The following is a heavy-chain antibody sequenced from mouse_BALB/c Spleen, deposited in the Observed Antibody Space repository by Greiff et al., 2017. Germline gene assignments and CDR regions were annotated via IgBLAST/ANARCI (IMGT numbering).Heavy chain of an antibody. Sequence: VQLKESGPELVKPGASVKISCKASGYSFTGYFMNWVMQSHGKSLEWIGRINPYNGDTFYNQKFKGKATLTVDKSSSTAHMELRSLASEDSAVYYCARLWLRQEFAYWGQGTLVTVSA. CDR2: INPYNGDT. V-gene: IGHV1-20*02. J-gene: IGHJ3*01. CDR1: GYSFTGYF. D-gene: IGHD2-2*01. CDR3: ARLWLRQEFAY.